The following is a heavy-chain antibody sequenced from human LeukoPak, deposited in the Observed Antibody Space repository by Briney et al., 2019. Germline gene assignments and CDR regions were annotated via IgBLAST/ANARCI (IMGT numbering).Heavy chain of an antibody. Sequence: ASVKVSCKASGYTFTSYGISWVRQAPGQGLEWMGWISAYNGNTNYAQKLQGRVTMTTDTSTSTAYMELRSLRSDDTAVYYCARDYKPYYYYYGMDVWGQGTTVTVSS. CDR2: ISAYNGNT. V-gene: IGHV1-18*01. CDR3: ARDYKPYYYYYGMDV. D-gene: IGHD1-1*01. CDR1: GYTFTSYG. J-gene: IGHJ6*02.